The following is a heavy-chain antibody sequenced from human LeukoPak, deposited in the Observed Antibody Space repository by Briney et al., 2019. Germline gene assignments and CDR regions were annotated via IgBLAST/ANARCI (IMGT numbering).Heavy chain of an antibody. CDR2: IRYDGSNK. J-gene: IGHJ4*02. D-gene: IGHD4-23*01. CDR3: VRVRYGGKGPLDY. Sequence: PGGSLRLSCAASGFTFSSYGMHWVRQAPGKGLEWVAFIRYDGSNKYYADSVKGRFTISRDNSKNTQFLQMNSLRVEDTAVYYCVRVRYGGKGPLDYWGQGTLVTVSS. CDR1: GFTFSSYG. V-gene: IGHV3-30*02.